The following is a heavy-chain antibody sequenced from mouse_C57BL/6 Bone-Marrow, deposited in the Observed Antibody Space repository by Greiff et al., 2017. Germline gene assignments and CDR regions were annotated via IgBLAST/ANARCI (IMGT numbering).Heavy chain of an antibody. CDR3: ARKVRSRGLAWFAY. D-gene: IGHD2-14*01. CDR1: GYAFSSYW. Sequence: VQLQQSGAELVKPGASVKISCKASGYAFSSYWMNWVKQRPGKGLEWIGQIYPGDGDTNYNGKFKGKATLTADKSSSTAYMQLSSLTSEDSAVYFCARKVRSRGLAWFAYWGQGTLVTVSA. CDR2: IYPGDGDT. V-gene: IGHV1-80*01. J-gene: IGHJ3*01.